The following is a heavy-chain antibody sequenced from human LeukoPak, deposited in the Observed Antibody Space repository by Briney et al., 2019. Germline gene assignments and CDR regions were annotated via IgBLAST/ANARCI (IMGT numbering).Heavy chain of an antibody. D-gene: IGHD2-2*01. V-gene: IGHV1-2*02. CDR3: ARESGLFGVVPAAQSEYYMDV. J-gene: IGHJ6*03. CDR1: GYTFTGYY. Sequence: ASVKVSCKASGYTFTGYYMHWVRQAPGQGLEWMGWTNPNSGGTNYAQKFQGRVTMTRDTSISTAYMELSRLRSDDTAVYYCARESGLFGVVPAAQSEYYMDVWGKGTTVTVSS. CDR2: TNPNSGGT.